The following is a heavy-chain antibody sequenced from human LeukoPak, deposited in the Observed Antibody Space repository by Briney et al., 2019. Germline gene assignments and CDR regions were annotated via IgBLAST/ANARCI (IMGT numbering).Heavy chain of an antibody. D-gene: IGHD3-9*01. V-gene: IGHV1-2*02. Sequence: GASVKVSCKASGYTFIAYYMHWVRQAPGQGLEWMGWLNPSTGGTIYAQKFQGRVTMTRDTSISTAYMELSRLRSDDTAVYYCARALRYFDWLRVYFDYWGQGTLVTVSS. CDR2: LNPSTGGT. CDR1: GYTFIAYY. J-gene: IGHJ4*02. CDR3: ARALRYFDWLRVYFDY.